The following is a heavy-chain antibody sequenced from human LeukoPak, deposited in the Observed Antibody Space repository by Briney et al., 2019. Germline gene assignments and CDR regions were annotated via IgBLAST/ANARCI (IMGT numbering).Heavy chain of an antibody. D-gene: IGHD3-3*01. J-gene: IGHJ6*03. CDR2: ISYDGSNK. CDR1: GFTFSSYA. V-gene: IGHV3-30-3*01. CDR3: ARTYTIFGVVYLRDYMDV. Sequence: PGGSLRLSCAASGFTFSSYAMHWVRQAPGKGLEWVAVISYDGSNKYYADSVKGRFTISRDNSKNTLYLQMNSLRAEDTAVYYCARTYTIFGVVYLRDYMDVWGKGTTVTVSS.